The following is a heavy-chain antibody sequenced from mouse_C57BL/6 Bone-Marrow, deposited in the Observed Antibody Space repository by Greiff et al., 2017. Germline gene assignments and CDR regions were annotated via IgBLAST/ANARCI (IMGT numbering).Heavy chain of an antibody. V-gene: IGHV6-3*01. CDR1: GFTFSNYW. J-gene: IGHJ3*01. D-gene: IGHD4-1*01. CDR3: TGPSNWDFAY. CDR2: IRLKSDNYAT. Sequence: EVKLEESGGDLVQPGGSMKLSCVASGFTFSNYWMNWVRQSPETGLEWVAQIRLKSDNYATHYAESVKGRFTISRDDSKSSVYLQMNNLRAEDTGIHYCTGPSNWDFAYWGQGTLVTVSA.